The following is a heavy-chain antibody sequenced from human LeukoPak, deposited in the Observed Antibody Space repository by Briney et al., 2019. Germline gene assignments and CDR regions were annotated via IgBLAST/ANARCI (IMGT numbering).Heavy chain of an antibody. Sequence: ASVKVSCKASGYTFTSYDINRVRQATGQGLEWMGWMNPNSGNTGYAQKFQGRVTMTRNTSISTAYMELSSLRSEDTAVYYCARGIMITFGGVIQIDYWGQGTLVTVSS. D-gene: IGHD3-16*01. CDR3: ARGIMITFGGVIQIDY. V-gene: IGHV1-8*01. J-gene: IGHJ4*02. CDR1: GYTFTSYD. CDR2: MNPNSGNT.